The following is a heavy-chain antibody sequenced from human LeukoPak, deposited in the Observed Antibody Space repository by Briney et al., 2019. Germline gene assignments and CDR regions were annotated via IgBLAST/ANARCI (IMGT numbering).Heavy chain of an antibody. CDR2: FYHGGST. CDR3: ARGSMFDP. CDR1: GYSISTGYY. V-gene: IGHV4-38-2*02. J-gene: IGHJ5*02. Sequence: SETLSLTCTVSGYSISTGYYWDWIRQPPGKGLEWIGTFYHGGSTYYNPSLKSRVTISVDTSKNQFSLKLSSVTAADTAVYYCARGSMFDPWGQGTLVTVSS.